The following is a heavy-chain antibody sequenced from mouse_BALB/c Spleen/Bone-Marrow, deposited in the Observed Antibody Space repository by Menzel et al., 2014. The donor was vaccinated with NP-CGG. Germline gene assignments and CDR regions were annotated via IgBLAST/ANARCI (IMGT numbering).Heavy chain of an antibody. D-gene: IGHD1-1*02. CDR2: IYPSDSYT. CDR1: SYTFTSYW. J-gene: IGHJ3*01. V-gene: IGHV1-69*02. CDR3: TRDDGGFAY. Sequence: QVQLQQSGTDLVRPGASVKLSCKASSYTFTSYWINWVKQRPGQGLEWIGNIYPSDSYTNYNQKFKDEATLTVDKSSSTADMHLSSPTSEDSAVYYCTRDDGGFAYWGQGTLVTVSA.